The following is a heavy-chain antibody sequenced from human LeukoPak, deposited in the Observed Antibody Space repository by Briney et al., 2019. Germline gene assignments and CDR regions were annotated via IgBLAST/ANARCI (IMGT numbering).Heavy chain of an antibody. CDR1: GYTFTNYD. J-gene: IGHJ4*02. V-gene: IGHV1-8*01. CDR2: MNPNSANT. D-gene: IGHD2-2*01. CDR3: ARVNCSSTSCRSKFLDY. Sequence: GASVKVSCKASGYTFTNYDINWVRQANPHGLELMGWMNPNSANTGYAQKFQGRVTMTRNTSISTAYMELSSLRSEDTAVYYCARVNCSSTSCRSKFLDYWGQGTLVTVSS.